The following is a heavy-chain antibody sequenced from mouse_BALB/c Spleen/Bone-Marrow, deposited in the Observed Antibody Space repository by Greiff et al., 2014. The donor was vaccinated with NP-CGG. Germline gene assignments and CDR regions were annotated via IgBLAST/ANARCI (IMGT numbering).Heavy chain of an antibody. D-gene: IGHD1-1*01. CDR3: ARGVLRGGYFDY. CDR1: GFTFSDFY. V-gene: IGHV7-1*02. CDR2: SRSKACDYTT. J-gene: IGHJ2*01. Sequence: VQLKESGGGLVQPGDSLRLSCATSGFTFSDFYMEWVRQPPGKRLEWIAASRSKACDYTTEYSESVKGRFIVSRDTSQSILYLQMNALRAEDTAIYYCARGVLRGGYFDYWGQGTTLTVSS.